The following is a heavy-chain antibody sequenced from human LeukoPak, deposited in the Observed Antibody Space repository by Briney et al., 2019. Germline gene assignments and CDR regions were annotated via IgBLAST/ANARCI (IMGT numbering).Heavy chain of an antibody. CDR1: EFTFSSYE. CDR2: ISSRGSTK. V-gene: IGHV3-48*03. Sequence: GGSLRLSCAASEFTFSSYEMNWVRQAPGKGLEWVSYISSRGSTKYYADSVKGRFTISRDNAKNSLYLQMNSLRVEDTALYCCARGPHPYTSGWYHFDYWGQGTLVSVSS. D-gene: IGHD6-19*01. J-gene: IGHJ4*02. CDR3: ARGPHPYTSGWYHFDY.